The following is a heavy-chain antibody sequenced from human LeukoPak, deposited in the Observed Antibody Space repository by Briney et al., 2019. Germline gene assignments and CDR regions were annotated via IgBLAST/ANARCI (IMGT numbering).Heavy chain of an antibody. CDR3: ARDPTGDY. V-gene: IGHV3-21*01. CDR2: ISSGSTYI. Sequence: GGSLRLSCAASGFTFSSYSMNWVRQAPGKGLEWVSSISSGSTYIYYADSVKGRFTISRDNAKNSLYLQMNSLRAEDTAVYYCARDPTGDYWGQGTLVTVSS. J-gene: IGHJ4*02. CDR1: GFTFSSYS.